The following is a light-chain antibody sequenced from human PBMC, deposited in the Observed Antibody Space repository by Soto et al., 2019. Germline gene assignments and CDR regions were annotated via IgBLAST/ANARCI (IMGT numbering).Light chain of an antibody. CDR3: QQYNVVPPT. J-gene: IGKJ2*01. CDR1: QDISIY. Sequence: DIQMTQSPASLSASVGDRVTITCRASQDISIYFNWFQQKPGKAPKLLIYDVSNLEKGVPSRFTGSGSGTDFTLTINSLQPDEIATYYCQQYNVVPPTFGQGTRLEI. V-gene: IGKV1-33*01. CDR2: DVS.